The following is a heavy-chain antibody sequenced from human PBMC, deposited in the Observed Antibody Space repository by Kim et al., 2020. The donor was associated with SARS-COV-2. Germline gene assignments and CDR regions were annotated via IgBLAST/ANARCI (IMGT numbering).Heavy chain of an antibody. Sequence: GGSLRLSCAASGFTFDDYAMHWVRQPPGKGLEWVSGINWNSGSTGYADSVKGRFTISRDNARNSLYLEMNSLRADDTALYFCARDIAHYYGSGRYFGYWGRGTQVTVSS. D-gene: IGHD3-10*01. V-gene: IGHV3-9*01. CDR2: INWNSGST. J-gene: IGHJ1*01. CDR3: ARDIAHYYGSGRYFGY. CDR1: GFTFDDYA.